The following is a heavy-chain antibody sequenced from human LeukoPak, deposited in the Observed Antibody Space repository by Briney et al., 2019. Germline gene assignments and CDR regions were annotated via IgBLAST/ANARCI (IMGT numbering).Heavy chain of an antibody. CDR2: IYYSGST. Sequence: SETLSLTCTVSGGSISSSSYYWGWIRQPPGKGLEWIGSIYYSGSTYYNPSLKSRVTISVDTPKNQFSLKLSSVTAADTAVYYCARQGYTYYYDSSGYYPFDYWGQGTLVTVSS. CDR1: GGSISSSSYY. CDR3: ARQGYTYYYDSSGYYPFDY. J-gene: IGHJ4*02. D-gene: IGHD3-22*01. V-gene: IGHV4-39*01.